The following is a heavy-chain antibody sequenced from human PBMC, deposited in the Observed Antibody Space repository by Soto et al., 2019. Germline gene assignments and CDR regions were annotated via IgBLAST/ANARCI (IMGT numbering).Heavy chain of an antibody. CDR1: GFTCDSFD. J-gene: IGHJ4*02. V-gene: IGHV3-64D*08. D-gene: IGHD2-15*01. CDR2: ISTNGGTT. Sequence: GGSMRLSCSASGFTCDSFDMHWVRQAPGKGLEYISGISTNGGTTYYVDSVKGRFTISRDSSKNTLYLQMNSLRFGDTAVYFCVRKEGYCGGGSCYYQFWGQGTLVTVSS. CDR3: VRKEGYCGGGSCYYQF.